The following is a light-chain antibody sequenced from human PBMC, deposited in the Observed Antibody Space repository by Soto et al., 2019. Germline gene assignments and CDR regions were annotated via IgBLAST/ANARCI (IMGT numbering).Light chain of an antibody. Sequence: DIQMTQSPSAMSASVGGRVTITCRASQGISNYLAWFQQKPGKVPKRLVYAVSSLLSGVPSSFSGSGSGTEFTLTINSLQPEDFATYYCLQHYSDLRGYTFGQGTKLEIK. CDR2: AVS. J-gene: IGKJ2*01. V-gene: IGKV1-17*03. CDR3: LQHYSDLRGYT. CDR1: QGISNY.